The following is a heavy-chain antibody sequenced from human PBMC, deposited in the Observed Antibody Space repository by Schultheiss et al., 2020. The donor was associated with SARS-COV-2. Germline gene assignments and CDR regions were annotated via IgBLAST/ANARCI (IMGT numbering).Heavy chain of an antibody. CDR1: GGTFSSYA. V-gene: IGHV1-69*06. Sequence: SVKVSCKASGGTFSSYAISWVRQAPGQGLEWMGGIIPIFGTANYAQKFQGRVTITADKSTSTAYMELSSLRSEDTAVYYCARSRGRPAYMDVWGKGTTVTVSS. D-gene: IGHD3-16*01. CDR3: ARSRGRPAYMDV. CDR2: IIPIFGTA. J-gene: IGHJ6*03.